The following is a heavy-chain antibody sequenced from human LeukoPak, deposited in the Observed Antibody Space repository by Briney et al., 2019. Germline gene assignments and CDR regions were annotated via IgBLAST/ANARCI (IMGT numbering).Heavy chain of an antibody. J-gene: IGHJ4*02. Sequence: GGSLRLSCAASGFTFGSHNMNWVRQAPGKGLEWVSHISSSSDTKYYAASVKGRFTISRNNAKNSLYLQMDSLRDDDTAVYYCARQALWFFDHWGQGTLVTVSS. CDR3: ARQALWFFDH. CDR2: ISSSSDTK. CDR1: GFTFGSHN. D-gene: IGHD2-21*01. V-gene: IGHV3-48*02.